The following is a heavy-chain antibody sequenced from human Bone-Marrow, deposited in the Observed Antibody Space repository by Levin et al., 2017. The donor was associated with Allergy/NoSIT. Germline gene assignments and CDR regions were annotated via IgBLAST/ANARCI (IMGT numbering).Heavy chain of an antibody. CDR1: GFTFNNYW. J-gene: IGHJ3*01. D-gene: IGHD2-15*01. V-gene: IGHV3-7*04. CDR2: IKRDGSQK. Sequence: GGSLRLSCAASGFTFNNYWMSWLRQAPGKGLEWVANIKRDGSQKYYVESVKGRFTISRDNAKNSLYLQMNSLRAEDTAVYYCVRDPGFCSSDNCAGDAFEVRGQGTLFTHPS. CDR3: VRDPGFCSSDNCAGDAFEV.